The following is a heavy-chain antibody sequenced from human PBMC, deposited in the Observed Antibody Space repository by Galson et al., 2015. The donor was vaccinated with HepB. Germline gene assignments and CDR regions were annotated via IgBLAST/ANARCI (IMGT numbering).Heavy chain of an antibody. D-gene: IGHD3-22*01. CDR3: ARRDSSASSFDY. V-gene: IGHV1-18*01. Sequence: SVKVSCKASGYTFTTYDITWVRQAPGQGLEWMGWIKVYNGITNYAQKFQGRVSMTTDTSTSTTYMELRSLRSDDTAMYYCARRDSSASSFDYWGQGTLVTVSS. CDR1: GYTFTTYD. CDR2: IKVYNGIT. J-gene: IGHJ4*02.